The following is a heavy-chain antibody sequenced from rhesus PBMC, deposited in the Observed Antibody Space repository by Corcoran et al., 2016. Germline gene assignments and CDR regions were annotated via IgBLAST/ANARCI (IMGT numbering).Heavy chain of an antibody. Sequence: QVQLVQSGAEIKQPGASVKLSCRASGYTFTSYYIHWVRQTPGQGLEWIERLPPSKANKGTEQRFQGRYALTSDTSTGTGYMELSSLKSEDTAVYYCATETSSSEYLEFWGQGALVTVSS. J-gene: IGHJ1*01. CDR2: LPPSKANK. V-gene: IGHV1-180*01. CDR3: ATETSSSEYLEF. CDR1: GYTFTSYY.